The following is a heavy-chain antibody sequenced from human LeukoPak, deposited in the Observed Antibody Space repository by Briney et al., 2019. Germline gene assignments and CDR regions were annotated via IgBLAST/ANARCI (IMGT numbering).Heavy chain of an antibody. J-gene: IGHJ4*02. D-gene: IGHD3-9*01. CDR1: GYTFTSYG. V-gene: IGHV1-18*01. Sequence: ASVKVSCKASGYTFTSYGINWVRQAPGQGLEWMGWISAYNGNTNYAQKLQGRVTMTTDTSTSTAYMELRSLRSDDTAVYYCARVSLDILTGYYTGPDYWGQGTLVTVSS. CDR3: ARVSLDILTGYYTGPDY. CDR2: ISAYNGNT.